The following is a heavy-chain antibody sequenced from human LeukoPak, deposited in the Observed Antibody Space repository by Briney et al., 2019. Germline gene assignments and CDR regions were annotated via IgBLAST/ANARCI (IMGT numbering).Heavy chain of an antibody. CDR1: GYNFPIYW. D-gene: IGHD6-13*01. V-gene: IGHV5-51*01. Sequence: RGESLKISCQGSGYNFPIYWIGWVRQMPGQGLEWRGIIYPDDSNTIYGPSFQGQVTISADKSINTAYLEWSSLKASDTAIYYCARQGAAGKYYYYYMDVWGKGTTVTVSS. CDR3: ARQGAAGKYYYYYMDV. CDR2: IYPDDSNT. J-gene: IGHJ6*03.